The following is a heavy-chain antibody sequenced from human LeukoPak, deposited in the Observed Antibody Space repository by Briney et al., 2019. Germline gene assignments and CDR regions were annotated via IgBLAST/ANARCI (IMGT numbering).Heavy chain of an antibody. Sequence: ASVKVSCKASGNTFTIYYMHWLRQAPGQGLEWMGIINPSHGSTSYEQKFQGRGTMIRGPSTSTVYMELSRLRSEDTAVYYCARDRWGNVEMATSIDYWGQGTLVTVSS. V-gene: IGHV1-46*01. CDR3: ARDRWGNVEMATSIDY. CDR1: GNTFTIYY. CDR2: INPSHGST. D-gene: IGHD5-24*01. J-gene: IGHJ4*02.